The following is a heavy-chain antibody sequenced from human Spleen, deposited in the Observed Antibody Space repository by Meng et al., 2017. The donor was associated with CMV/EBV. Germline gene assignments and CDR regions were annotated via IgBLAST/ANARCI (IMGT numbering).Heavy chain of an antibody. Sequence: GESLKISCAASGFSFSDYYMSWIRQAPGKGLEWISYISGSGSTIYYADSVKGRFTISRDNSKNTLYLQMNSLRAEGTAVYYCAKDGGGKLEYSSSSGMDVWGQGTTVTVSS. CDR2: ISGSGSTI. D-gene: IGHD6-6*01. V-gene: IGHV3-11*04. J-gene: IGHJ6*02. CDR1: GFSFSDYY. CDR3: AKDGGGKLEYSSSSGMDV.